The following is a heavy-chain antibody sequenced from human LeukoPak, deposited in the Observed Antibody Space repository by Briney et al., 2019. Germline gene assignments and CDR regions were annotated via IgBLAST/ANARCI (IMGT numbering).Heavy chain of an antibody. CDR3: ARIIAVAVNDAFDI. CDR2: IIPIFGTA. J-gene: IGHJ3*02. D-gene: IGHD6-19*01. CDR1: GGTFSGYA. V-gene: IGHV1-69*05. Sequence: SVKVSCKASGGTFSGYAISWVRQAPGQGLEWMGRIIPIFGTANYAQKFQGRVTITTDESTSTAYMELSSLRSEDTAVYYCARIIAVAVNDAFDIWGQGTMVTVSS.